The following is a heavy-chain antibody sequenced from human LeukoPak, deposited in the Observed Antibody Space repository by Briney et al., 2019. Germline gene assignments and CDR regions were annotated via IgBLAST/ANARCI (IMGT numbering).Heavy chain of an antibody. CDR1: GFTFSSYG. CDR3: ASNMTTVVTLWAFDI. V-gene: IGHV3-48*01. CDR2: ISSSSSTI. J-gene: IGHJ3*02. D-gene: IGHD4-23*01. Sequence: QTGGSLRLSCAASGFTFSSYGMHWVRQAPGKGLEWVSYISSSSSTIYYADSVKGRFTISRDNAKNSLYLQMNSLRAEDTAVYYCASNMTTVVTLWAFDIWGQGTMVTVSS.